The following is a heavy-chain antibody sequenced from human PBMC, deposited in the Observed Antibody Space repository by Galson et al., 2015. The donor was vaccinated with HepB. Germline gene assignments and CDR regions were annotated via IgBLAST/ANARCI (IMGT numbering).Heavy chain of an antibody. CDR2: IFYSGNT. CDR3: ARGLSRGHAPYWFDP. V-gene: IGHV4-59*08. Sequence: ETLSLTCTVSGGSISSHFWSWIRQPPGKGLEWIGYIFYSGNTNYSPSLKSRITISVDTSKNQFSLKLSSVTAADTAVYYCARGLSRGHAPYWFDPWGQGTLVTVSS. J-gene: IGHJ5*02. CDR1: GGSISSHF. D-gene: IGHD2-2*01.